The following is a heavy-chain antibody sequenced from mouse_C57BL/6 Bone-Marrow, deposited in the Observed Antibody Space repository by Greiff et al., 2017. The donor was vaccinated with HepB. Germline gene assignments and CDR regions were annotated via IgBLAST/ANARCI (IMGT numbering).Heavy chain of an antibody. CDR1: GYTFTDYE. V-gene: IGHV1-15*01. J-gene: IGHJ2*01. CDR3: TKRDYYGSSSDY. CDR2: IDPETGGT. Sequence: QVQLQQSGAELVRPGASVTLSCKASGYTFTDYEMHWVKQTPVHGLDWIGAIDPETGGTAYNQKFKGKAILTAYKSSSTAYMELRSLTSEDSAVYYCTKRDYYGSSSDYWGQGTTLTVSS. D-gene: IGHD1-1*01.